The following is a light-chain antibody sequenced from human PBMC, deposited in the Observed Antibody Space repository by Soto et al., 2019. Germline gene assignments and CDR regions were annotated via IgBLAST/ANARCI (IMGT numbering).Light chain of an antibody. CDR1: QSLSTNS. J-gene: IGKJ3*01. Sequence: EVVLTQSPGTLSLSPGERATLSCRASQSLSTNSLAWYQQKPGQTPRLLIYAASTRDTDIPDRFNGSGSWTDFALTISRLEPEDFALYYCQQYDASPLTFGPGTKVDVK. V-gene: IGKV3-20*01. CDR3: QQYDASPLT. CDR2: AAS.